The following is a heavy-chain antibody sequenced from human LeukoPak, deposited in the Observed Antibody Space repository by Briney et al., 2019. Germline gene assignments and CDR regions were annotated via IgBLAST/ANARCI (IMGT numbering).Heavy chain of an antibody. CDR3: AREYSSPNWFDP. J-gene: IGHJ5*02. V-gene: IGHV3-7*05. CDR1: RFIFSSYW. Sequence: PGGSVRLSCEASRFIFSSYWMSWVRQASGKGLEWVANIKQDGSEKYYVDSVKGRFTISRDNAKNSLYLQMNSLRAEDTAVYYCAREYSSPNWFDPWGQGTLVTVSS. D-gene: IGHD6-13*01. CDR2: IKQDGSEK.